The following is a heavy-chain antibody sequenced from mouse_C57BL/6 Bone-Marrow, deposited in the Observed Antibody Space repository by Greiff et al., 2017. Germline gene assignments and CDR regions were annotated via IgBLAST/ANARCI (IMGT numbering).Heavy chain of an antibody. CDR2: IWSGGST. Sequence: QVQLKQSGPGLVQPSQSLSITCTVSGFSLTSYGVHWVRQSPGKGLAWLGVIWSGGSTDYNAAFISRLSISKDNSKSQVFFKMNSLQADDTAIYYCARTYDYDDEGLFDYWGQGTTLTVSS. CDR3: ARTYDYDDEGLFDY. V-gene: IGHV2-2*01. J-gene: IGHJ2*01. CDR1: GFSLTSYG. D-gene: IGHD2-4*01.